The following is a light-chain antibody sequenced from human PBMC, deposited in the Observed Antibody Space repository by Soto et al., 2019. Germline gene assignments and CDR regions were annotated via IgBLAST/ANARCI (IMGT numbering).Light chain of an antibody. CDR3: QLYGTSPKT. CDR2: DAS. V-gene: IGKV3-20*01. Sequence: EIGMTQSPATLSLSPGERATLSCRSSESVSINLVWYQQKPGQAPRLLIYDASNRATGIPARFSGSGSGTDFTLTISRLEPEDFAVYYCQLYGTSPKTFGQGTKVDIK. J-gene: IGKJ1*01. CDR1: ESVSIN.